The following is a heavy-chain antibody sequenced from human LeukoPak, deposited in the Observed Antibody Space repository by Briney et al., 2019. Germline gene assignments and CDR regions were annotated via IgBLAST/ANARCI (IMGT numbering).Heavy chain of an antibody. CDR3: AKDRIPSGSSSKYFQH. J-gene: IGHJ1*01. Sequence: GGSLRLSCAASGFTFSSYAMSWVRQAPGKGLEWVSAICGSGGSTYYADSVKGRFTISRDNSKNTLYLQMNSLRAEDTAVYYCAKDRIPSGSSSKYFQHWGQGTLVTVSS. CDR1: GFTFSSYA. CDR2: ICGSGGST. D-gene: IGHD2-15*01. V-gene: IGHV3-23*01.